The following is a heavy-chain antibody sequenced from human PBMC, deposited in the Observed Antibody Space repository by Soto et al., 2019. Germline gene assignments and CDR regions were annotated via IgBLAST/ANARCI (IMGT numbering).Heavy chain of an antibody. CDR2: IGGRGNSA. CDR1: GFIFTNYA. V-gene: IGHV3-23*01. Sequence: GWSLRLSCAASGFIFTNYAMNLVRQAPGKGLKWVSFIGGRGNSAYYADSVQGRLTISRDNSKNTLSLQMSSLTADDTAIYYCVREGRGSFDFWGGGTMVTVSS. J-gene: IGHJ3*01. D-gene: IGHD5-12*01. CDR3: VREGRGSFDF.